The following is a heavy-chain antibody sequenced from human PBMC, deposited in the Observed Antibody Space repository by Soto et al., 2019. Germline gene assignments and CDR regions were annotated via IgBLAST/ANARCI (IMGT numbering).Heavy chain of an antibody. CDR2: IYHSGST. J-gene: IGHJ1*01. V-gene: IGHV4-30-2*05. D-gene: IGHD6-19*01. Sequence: PSETLSLTCAVSGGSITSGGYSWRWIRQPPGKGLEWIGYIYHSGSTYYNPSLRSRVTISADTSKNQFSLKLSSVTVADTAVYYCARSSVAGAGYFQHWGQGTQVTVSS. CDR3: ARSSVAGAGYFQH. CDR1: GGSITSGGYS.